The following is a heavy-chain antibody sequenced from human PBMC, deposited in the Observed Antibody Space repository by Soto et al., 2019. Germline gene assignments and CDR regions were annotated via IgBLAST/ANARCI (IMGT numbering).Heavy chain of an antibody. CDR2: VSAYNGNT. D-gene: IGHD6-19*01. Sequence: QVQLVQSGAEVKKPGASVKVSCKASGYTFTSYGISWVRQAPGQGLEWMGWVSAYNGNTNYAQKLQGRDNMTTDPSTSTVYMELRSLRSVDTAVYYCSREHPEQWSLYYFDYWGQGTLVTVSS. CDR3: SREHPEQWSLYYFDY. CDR1: GYTFTSYG. J-gene: IGHJ4*02. V-gene: IGHV1-18*01.